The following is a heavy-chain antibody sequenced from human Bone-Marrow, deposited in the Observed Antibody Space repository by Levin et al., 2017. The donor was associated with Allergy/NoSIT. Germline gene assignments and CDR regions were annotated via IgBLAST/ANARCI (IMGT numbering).Heavy chain of an antibody. D-gene: IGHD2-21*01. CDR3: ARHSGFCRGETCFSHWFEP. Sequence: SETLSLTCDVSGDSLSSSKYYWAWVRQPPGKGLEWIGSIYNNGATHYSAPLKNRVTISVDTSKNQFSLRLTSVTVADTAVFYCARHSGFCRGETCFSHWFEPWGQGLLVNVSS. CDR2: IYNNGAT. CDR1: GDSLSSSKYY. V-gene: IGHV4-39*01. J-gene: IGHJ5*02.